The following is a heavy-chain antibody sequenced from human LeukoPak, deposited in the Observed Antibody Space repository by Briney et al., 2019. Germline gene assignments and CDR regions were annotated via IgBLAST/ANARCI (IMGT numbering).Heavy chain of an antibody. CDR2: INANSGGT. D-gene: IGHD7-27*01. CDR1: GTTFTGYY. Sequence: ASVNVSCKAPGTTFTGYYIHWVRQAPGHGLDWMGWINANSGGTNYAQKFQGRVTMTRDTSISTAYMELSRLTSDDTAVYYCARDQESGASGDHGYWGQGTLVTVSS. V-gene: IGHV1-2*02. J-gene: IGHJ4*02. CDR3: ARDQESGASGDHGY.